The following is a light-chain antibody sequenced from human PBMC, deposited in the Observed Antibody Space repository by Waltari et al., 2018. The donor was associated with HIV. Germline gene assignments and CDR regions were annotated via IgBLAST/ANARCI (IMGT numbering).Light chain of an antibody. CDR3: SAWDASLGAWM. V-gene: IGLV1-44*01. Sequence: QPPSASGTPGQRIIISCSGSTSNIGTNNVNWYQQLPGTTPRLLMHSNIQRPSGVPDRFSGSRSGTSASLAISGLQSEDEADYYGSAWDASLGAWMFGGGTKLTVL. CDR1: TSNIGTNN. J-gene: IGLJ3*02. CDR2: SNI.